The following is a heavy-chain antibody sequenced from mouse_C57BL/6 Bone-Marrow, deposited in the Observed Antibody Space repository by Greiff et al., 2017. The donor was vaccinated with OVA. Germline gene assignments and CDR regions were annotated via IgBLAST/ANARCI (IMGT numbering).Heavy chain of an antibody. CDR1: GYTFTSYD. V-gene: IGHV1-85*01. J-gene: IGHJ3*01. D-gene: IGHD2-1*01. Sequence: VQLQQSGPELVKPGASVKLSCKASGYTFTSYDINWVKQRPGQGLAWMGCIYPRDGRTKYNEKFKGKATLTVDTSSSTAYMELHSLTSEDSAVYFCASNYEWFAYWGQGTLVTVSA. CDR2: IYPRDGRT. CDR3: ASNYEWFAY.